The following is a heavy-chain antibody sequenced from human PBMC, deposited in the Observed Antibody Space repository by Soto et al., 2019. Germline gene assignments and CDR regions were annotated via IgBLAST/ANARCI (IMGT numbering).Heavy chain of an antibody. Sequence: GASVKVSCKASGGTFSSYAISWVRQAPGQGLEWMGGIIPIFGTANYAQKFQGRVTITADESTSTAYMELSSLRSEDTAVYYCARDMSSSSSSVGMDVWGQGTTVTVSS. J-gene: IGHJ6*02. CDR3: ARDMSSSSSSVGMDV. CDR2: IIPIFGTA. D-gene: IGHD6-6*01. V-gene: IGHV1-69*13. CDR1: GGTFSSYA.